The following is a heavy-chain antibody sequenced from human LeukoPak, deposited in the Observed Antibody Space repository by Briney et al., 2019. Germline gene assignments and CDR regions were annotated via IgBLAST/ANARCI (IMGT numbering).Heavy chain of an antibody. V-gene: IGHV3-23*01. D-gene: IGHD2-21*02. CDR2: ISGSAGST. Sequence: GGSLRLSCAASGFTFSTYAMTWVRQAPGKGLEWVSGISGSAGSTYYADSVKGRFTISRDNSKNTLYLQMNSLRAEDTAVYYCARPLVTYYYFDYWGQGTLVTVSS. J-gene: IGHJ4*02. CDR1: GFTFSTYA. CDR3: ARPLVTYYYFDY.